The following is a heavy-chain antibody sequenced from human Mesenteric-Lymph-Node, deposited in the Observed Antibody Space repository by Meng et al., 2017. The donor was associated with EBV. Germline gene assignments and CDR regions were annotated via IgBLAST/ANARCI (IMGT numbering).Heavy chain of an antibody. CDR2: TYYRSKWYN. D-gene: IGHD5-18*01. V-gene: IGHV6-1*01. Sequence: GPGPAQPPHTLPPTCALSGDSLSSNSAAWNWNRQAPSRGLECLGRTYYRSKWYNDYAVSVKSRITLNPDTSKNQFSQHLNSVTPEDTAVYYCARDRLTAMVKGGWFDPWGQGTLVTVST. J-gene: IGHJ5*02. CDR3: ARDRLTAMVKGGWFDP. CDR1: GDSLSSNSAA.